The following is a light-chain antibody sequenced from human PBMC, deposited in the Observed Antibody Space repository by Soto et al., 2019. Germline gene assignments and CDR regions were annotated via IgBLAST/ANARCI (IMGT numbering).Light chain of an antibody. Sequence: AIQMTQSPSSLSASVGDRVTITCRASQGIRTDLGWYQQKPGKAPKLLIYAASSFQSGVPTRFSGSGSCTDFTLTISSLQPEDFATYYCLQDYNSPYTFGQGTKVEIK. CDR2: AAS. V-gene: IGKV1-6*01. CDR1: QGIRTD. CDR3: LQDYNSPYT. J-gene: IGKJ2*01.